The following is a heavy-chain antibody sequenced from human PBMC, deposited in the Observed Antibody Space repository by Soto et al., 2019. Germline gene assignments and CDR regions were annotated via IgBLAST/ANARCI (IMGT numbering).Heavy chain of an antibody. V-gene: IGHV3-21*01. CDR3: ARASTEDIVVVPAAIVYYYYGMDV. CDR1: GFTFSSYS. J-gene: IGHJ6*02. CDR2: ISSSSSYI. Sequence: EVQLVESGGGLVKPGGSLRLSCAASGFTFSSYSMNWVRQAPGKGLEWVSSISSSSSYIYYADSVKGRFTISRDNAKNSLYLQMNSLRGEDTAVYYCARASTEDIVVVPAAIVYYYYGMDVWGQGTTVTVSS. D-gene: IGHD2-2*02.